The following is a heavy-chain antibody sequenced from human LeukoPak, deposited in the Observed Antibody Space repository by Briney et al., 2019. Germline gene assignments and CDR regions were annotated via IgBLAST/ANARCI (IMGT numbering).Heavy chain of an antibody. J-gene: IGHJ6*04. V-gene: IGHV3-23*01. CDR3: AKMGDCSSTSCPPLPYYYYGMDV. CDR1: GFTFSSYA. CDR2: ISGSGGST. Sequence: GGSLRLSCAASGFTFSSYAMSWVRQAPGKGLEWVSAISGSGGSTYYADSVKGRFTISRDNSKNTLYLQMNSLRAEDTAVYYCAKMGDCSSTSCPPLPYYYYGMDVWGKGTTVTVS. D-gene: IGHD2-2*01.